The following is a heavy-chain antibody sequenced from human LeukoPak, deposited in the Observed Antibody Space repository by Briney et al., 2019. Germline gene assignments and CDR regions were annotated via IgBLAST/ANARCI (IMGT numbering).Heavy chain of an antibody. Sequence: SETLSLTCTVSGGSISSYYWSWIRQPPRKGLEWIGYIYYSGSTNYNPSLKSRVTISVDTSKNQFSLKLSSVTAADTAVYYCARVAFGGVIVKYYFDYWGQETLVTVSS. CDR3: ARVAFGGVIVKYYFDY. V-gene: IGHV4-59*01. CDR1: GGSISSYY. J-gene: IGHJ4*02. CDR2: IYYSGST. D-gene: IGHD3-16*02.